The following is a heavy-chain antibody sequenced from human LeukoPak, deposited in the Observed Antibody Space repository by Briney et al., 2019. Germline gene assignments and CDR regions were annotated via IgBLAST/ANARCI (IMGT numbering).Heavy chain of an antibody. CDR3: AREKGYMVRGKLGY. Sequence: SETLSLTCAVYGGSFSGYYWSWIRQPPGKGLEWIGEINHSGSTNYNPSLKSRVTISVDTSKNQFSLKLSSVTAADTAVYYCAREKGYMVRGKLGYWGQGTLVTVSS. CDR1: GGSFSGYY. V-gene: IGHV4-34*01. D-gene: IGHD3-10*01. CDR2: INHSGST. J-gene: IGHJ4*02.